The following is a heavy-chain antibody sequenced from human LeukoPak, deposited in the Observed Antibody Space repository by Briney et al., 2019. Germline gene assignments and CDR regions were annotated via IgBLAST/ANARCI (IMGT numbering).Heavy chain of an antibody. Sequence: SETLSLTCAVYGGSFSGYYWSWIRQPPGKGLEWIGYIYHSGSTYYNPSLKSRVTISVDRSKNQFSLKLSSVTAADTAVYYCAREKIKWGYCSGGSCYTRWFDPWGQGTLVTVSS. CDR1: GGSFSGYY. CDR3: AREKIKWGYCSGGSCYTRWFDP. V-gene: IGHV4-34*01. CDR2: IYHSGST. J-gene: IGHJ5*02. D-gene: IGHD2-15*01.